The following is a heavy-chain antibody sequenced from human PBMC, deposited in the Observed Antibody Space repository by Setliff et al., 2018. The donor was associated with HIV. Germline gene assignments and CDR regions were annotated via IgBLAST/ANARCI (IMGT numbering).Heavy chain of an antibody. J-gene: IGHJ5*02. CDR2: IYPGDSDT. V-gene: IGHV5-51*01. CDR1: GYSFTSYW. CDR3: ARQGYSSSDNWFDP. Sequence: PGESLKISCKGSGYSFTSYWIGWVRQMPGKGLEWLGIIYPGDSDTKYSPSFQGQVTFSADTSISTAYLQWSSLKASDTAMYYCARQGYSSSDNWFDPWGLGTLVTVSS. D-gene: IGHD6-6*01.